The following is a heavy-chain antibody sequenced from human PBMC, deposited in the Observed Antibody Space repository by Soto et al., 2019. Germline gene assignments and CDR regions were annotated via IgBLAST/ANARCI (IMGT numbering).Heavy chain of an antibody. Sequence: QVQLVQSGAEVKKPGSSVKVSCKASGGTFSTSAISWVRQAPGQGLEWVGGIMPVFATPDYAQKFQGRVTISADXSXTTAYLEXXXLRXDDTAVYYCARDKXRQQLGGNYYYILDVWGQGTAIIVSS. CDR2: IMPVFATP. V-gene: IGHV1-69*12. CDR3: ARDKXRQQLGGNYYYILDV. CDR1: GGTFSTSA. J-gene: IGHJ6*02. D-gene: IGHD3-3*02.